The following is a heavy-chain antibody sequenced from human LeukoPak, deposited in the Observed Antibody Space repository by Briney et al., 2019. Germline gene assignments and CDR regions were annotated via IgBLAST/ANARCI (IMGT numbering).Heavy chain of an antibody. CDR3: ACLTTADAFDV. CDR2: IYDSGST. D-gene: IGHD3-22*01. Sequence: SETLSLTCTVSGGSINSYYWSWIRQPPGKGLEWIGYIYDSGSTNYNPSLKSRVTISVDTSKNQFSLKLSSVTAADTAVYYCACLTTADAFDVWGQGTMVTVSS. CDR1: GGSINSYY. J-gene: IGHJ3*01. V-gene: IGHV4-59*01.